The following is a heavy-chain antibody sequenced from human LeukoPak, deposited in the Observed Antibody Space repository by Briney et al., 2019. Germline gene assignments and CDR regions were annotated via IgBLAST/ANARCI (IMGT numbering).Heavy chain of an antibody. Sequence: GGSLRLSCAASGFTFSDHYIDWVRQAPGKGLEWVGRIKTKTEGGTTDYAAPVKGRFTISRDDSKNTLYLQMNSLKTEDTAVYYCTTDGVGVEGATYDNWGQGTLVSVSS. J-gene: IGHJ4*02. V-gene: IGHV3-15*01. CDR2: IKTKTEGGTT. CDR1: GFTFSDHY. CDR3: TTDGVGVEGATYDN. D-gene: IGHD1-26*01.